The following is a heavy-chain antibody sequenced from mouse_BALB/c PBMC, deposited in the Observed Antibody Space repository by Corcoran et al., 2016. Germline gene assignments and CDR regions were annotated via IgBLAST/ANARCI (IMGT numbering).Heavy chain of an antibody. CDR2: IKPYNDGT. V-gene: IGHV1S136*01. J-gene: IGHJ3*01. CDR3: ARPFITTVVAPAY. CDR1: GYTFTSYV. Sequence: EVQLQQSGPELVKPGASVKMSCKASGYTFTSYVMHWVQQKPGQGLEWIGYIKPYNDGTKYNEKFKGKATLTTDKSSSTAYMELSSLTSEDSAVYYCARPFITTVVAPAYWGQGTLVTVSA. D-gene: IGHD1-1*01.